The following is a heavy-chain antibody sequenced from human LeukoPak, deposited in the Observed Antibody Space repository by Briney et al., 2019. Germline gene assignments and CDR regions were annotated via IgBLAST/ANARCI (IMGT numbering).Heavy chain of an antibody. J-gene: IGHJ4*02. CDR1: GYNFTTYW. CDR3: ARRVGSGWLYYFDY. Sequence: GESLQISCKGSGYNFTTYWIGWVRQMPGKGLEWMGVIYPDDSDTTYSPSFQGQVTISADKSITTAYLQWSSLRASDTAMYYCARRVGSGWLYYFDYWGQGTLVTVSS. CDR2: IYPDDSDT. V-gene: IGHV5-51*01. D-gene: IGHD6-19*01.